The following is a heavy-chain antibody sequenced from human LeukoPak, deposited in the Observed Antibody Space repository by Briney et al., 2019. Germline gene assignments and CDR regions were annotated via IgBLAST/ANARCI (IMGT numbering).Heavy chain of an antibody. CDR1: GFTFNNYW. CDR2: IKQDGSEK. J-gene: IGHJ4*02. D-gene: IGHD3-22*01. CDR3: ARGDYYDRFFES. Sequence: GGSLRLSCAASGFTFNNYWMSWVRQAPGKGLEWVADIKQDGSEKYYVDSVKGRFTISRDNAKNSLYLQMNSLRAEDTAVYYCARGDYYDRFFESWGQGTLVTVSS. V-gene: IGHV3-7*01.